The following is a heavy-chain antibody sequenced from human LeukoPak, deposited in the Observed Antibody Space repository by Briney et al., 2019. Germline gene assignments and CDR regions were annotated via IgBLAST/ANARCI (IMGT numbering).Heavy chain of an antibody. CDR1: GFTFSSYA. CDR3: ARDQSSISWSPSDN. V-gene: IGHV3-7*04. J-gene: IGHJ4*02. Sequence: PGGSLRLSCAASGFTFSSYAMSWVRQAPGKGLEWVANIKQDGSEQYYVDSVKGRFTISRDNAKNSLYLQMNSLRAEDTAVYYCARDQSSISWSPSDNWGQGTLVTVSS. CDR2: IKQDGSEQ. D-gene: IGHD3-3*02.